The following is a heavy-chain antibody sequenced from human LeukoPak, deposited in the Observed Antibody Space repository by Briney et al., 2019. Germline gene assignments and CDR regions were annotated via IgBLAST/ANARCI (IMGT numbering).Heavy chain of an antibody. CDR1: GGSISSYY. CDR2: IDTSGNT. CDR3: ARVSSSWYQDWYFDL. J-gene: IGHJ2*01. V-gene: IGHV4-4*07. D-gene: IGHD6-13*01. Sequence: PSETLSLACTVSGGSISSYYWSWIRQPAGKGLEWIGRIDTSGNTNYKPSLKSRVTMSVDTSRNQFSLKLNSVTAADTAVYYCARVSSSWYQDWYFDLWGRGTLVTVSS.